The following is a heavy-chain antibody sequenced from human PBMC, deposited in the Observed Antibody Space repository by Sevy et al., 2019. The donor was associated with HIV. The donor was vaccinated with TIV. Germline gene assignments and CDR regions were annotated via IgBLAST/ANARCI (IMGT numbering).Heavy chain of an antibody. V-gene: IGHV3-7*03. CDR2: IKQDGSEK. Sequence: GSLRLSCAASGFTFSSYWMRWVRQAPGKGLEWVANIKQDGSEKYYVDSVKGRFTISRDNAKNSLYLQKNSLRAEDTAVYYCARAPGAAAILQSAYFDYWGQGTLVTVSS. D-gene: IGHD6-13*01. CDR1: GFTFSSYW. CDR3: ARAPGAAAILQSAYFDY. J-gene: IGHJ4*02.